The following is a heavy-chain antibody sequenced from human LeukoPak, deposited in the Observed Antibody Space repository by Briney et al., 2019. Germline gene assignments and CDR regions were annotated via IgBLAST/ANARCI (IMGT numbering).Heavy chain of an antibody. CDR2: ISGSGGGT. V-gene: IGHV3-23*01. CDR1: GFTFSNCG. CDR3: AKVNLAWFDP. Sequence: PGVSLRLSCAASGFTFSNCGMNWVRQAPGKGLEWVSAISGSGGGTYYADSVKGRFTISRDNSKNTLYLQMNSLRAEDTAIYYCAKVNLAWFDPWGQGTLVTVSS. J-gene: IGHJ5*02. D-gene: IGHD1-14*01.